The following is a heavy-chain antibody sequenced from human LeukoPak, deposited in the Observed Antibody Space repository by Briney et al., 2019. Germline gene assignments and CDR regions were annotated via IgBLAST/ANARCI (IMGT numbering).Heavy chain of an antibody. J-gene: IGHJ4*02. CDR3: AKSGKARIAVAGADY. D-gene: IGHD6-19*01. V-gene: IGHV3-23*01. CDR2: IASGGGTT. Sequence: GGSLRLSCAASGFTFSSYAMTWVRQAPGKGLEWVSAIASGGGTTYYADSVKGRFTISRDNSKNTLYLQMNSLRAEDTAVYYCAKSGKARIAVAGADYWGQGTPITVSS. CDR1: GFTFSSYA.